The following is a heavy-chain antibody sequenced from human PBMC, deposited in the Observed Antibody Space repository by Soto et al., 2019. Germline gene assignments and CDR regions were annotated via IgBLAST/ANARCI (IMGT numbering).Heavy chain of an antibody. CDR2: ISYDGSNK. CDR3: ARGDYYDSSGYHDY. CDR1: GFTFSSYA. V-gene: IGHV3-30-3*01. Sequence: QVQLVESGGGVVQPGRSLRLSCAASGFTFSSYAMHWVRQAPGKGLEWVAVISYDGSNKYYADSVKGRFTISRDNSKNSLYLQMNSLRAEDTAVYYCARGDYYDSSGYHDYWGQGTLVTVSS. J-gene: IGHJ4*02. D-gene: IGHD3-22*01.